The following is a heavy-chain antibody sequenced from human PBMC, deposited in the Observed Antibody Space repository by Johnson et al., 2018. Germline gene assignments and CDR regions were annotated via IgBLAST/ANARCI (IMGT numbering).Heavy chain of an antibody. CDR2: INHSGST. CDR1: GGSFSGYY. J-gene: IGHJ3*02. Sequence: QVQLQQWGAALLKPSETLSLTCAVYGGSFSGYYWSWIRQPPGKGLEWIGEINHSGSTNYNPSLKSRVTISVATPKNQFSLKLSSVTAADTAVYYCARVYYYDSSAFDAFDIWGQGTMVTVSS. V-gene: IGHV4-34*01. CDR3: ARVYYYDSSAFDAFDI. D-gene: IGHD3-22*01.